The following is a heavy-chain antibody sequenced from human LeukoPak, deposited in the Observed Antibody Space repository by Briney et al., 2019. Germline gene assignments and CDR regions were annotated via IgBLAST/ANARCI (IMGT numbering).Heavy chain of an antibody. CDR2: SNSDGSRT. D-gene: IGHD3/OR15-3a*01. CDR1: GFTFSIYL. Sequence: PGGSLRLSCAVSGFTFSIYLMHWVRQAPGKGLVWVAHSNSDGSRTSYADSVKGRFTISRDNAKNTLYLQMNSLRDEDTAVYYCARDRTYGFDVWGQGTMVTVSS. CDR3: ARDRTYGFDV. J-gene: IGHJ3*01. V-gene: IGHV3-74*01.